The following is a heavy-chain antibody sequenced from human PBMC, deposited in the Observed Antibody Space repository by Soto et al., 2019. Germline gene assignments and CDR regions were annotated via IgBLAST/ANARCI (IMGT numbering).Heavy chain of an antibody. V-gene: IGHV4-59*01. CDR2: FYYSGST. J-gene: IGHJ4*02. Sequence: SETLSLTCTVSGVSISDYYWSWIRQPPGKGLEWIGYFYYSGSTNYNPSLKSRVTISVDTSQNQFSLKLSSVTAADTAVYYCAKGGTSSLPFDYWGQGALVTVSS. CDR3: AKGGTSSLPFDY. D-gene: IGHD2-2*01. CDR1: GVSISDYY.